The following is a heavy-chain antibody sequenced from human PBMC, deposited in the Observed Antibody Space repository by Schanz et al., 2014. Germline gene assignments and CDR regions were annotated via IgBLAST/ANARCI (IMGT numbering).Heavy chain of an antibody. D-gene: IGHD7-27*01. CDR2: ISRDGTTS. CDR3: ARENLNWEAFDI. CDR1: GFTFSSYS. Sequence: VQLVESGGGVVQPGGSLRLSCAASGFTFSSYSMNWVRQAPGKGLEWVSYISRDGTTSYYADSVKGRFTISRDNAKNSLYLEMTSLRGEDTAVYYCARENLNWEAFDIWGQGTVVTVSS. J-gene: IGHJ3*02. V-gene: IGHV3-48*04.